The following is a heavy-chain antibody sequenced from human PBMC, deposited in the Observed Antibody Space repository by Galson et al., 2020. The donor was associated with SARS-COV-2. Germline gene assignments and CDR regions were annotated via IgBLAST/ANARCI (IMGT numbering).Heavy chain of an antibody. CDR1: GDSINTNY. CDR2: VYNTGSA. V-gene: IGHV4-59*01. CDR3: ARSPRFYNWFDS. J-gene: IGHJ5*01. D-gene: IGHD3-3*01. Sequence: SESLSLTCSVSGDSINTNYWSWIRQHPGKKMEWIGYVYNTGSASYNPSLKSRVTISIDTSRNQFSLRLTSVTAADAAVYYCARSPRFYNWFDSWGQGTLVIVSS.